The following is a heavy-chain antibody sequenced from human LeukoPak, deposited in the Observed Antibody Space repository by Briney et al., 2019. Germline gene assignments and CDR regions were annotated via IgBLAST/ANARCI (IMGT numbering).Heavy chain of an antibody. Sequence: GGSLRLSCVASGFIFDDYGMNWVRQAPGKGLGWVSGINWNGGGTGYVDSVTGRFTISRDNAKNSLYLQMNSLRAEDTALYYCARGSIATTPFDYWGQGTLVTVSS. V-gene: IGHV3-20*04. J-gene: IGHJ4*02. D-gene: IGHD4-11*01. CDR3: ARGSIATTPFDY. CDR1: GFIFDDYG. CDR2: INWNGGGT.